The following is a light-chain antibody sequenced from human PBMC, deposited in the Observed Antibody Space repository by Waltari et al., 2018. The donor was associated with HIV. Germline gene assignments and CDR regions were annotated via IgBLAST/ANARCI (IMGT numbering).Light chain of an antibody. CDR2: YAD. V-gene: IGLV1-36*01. CDR1: SSNIGNNA. J-gene: IGLJ2*01. CDR3: AAWDDSLNGVV. Sequence: QSVLTQPPSVSEAPRQRVTISCSGSSSNIGNNAVNWYQQLPGKPPKLLIYYADLLASWVSDRLSGSKSGTSASLAISWLQSEDESDYYCAAWDDSLNGVVFGGGTKLTVL.